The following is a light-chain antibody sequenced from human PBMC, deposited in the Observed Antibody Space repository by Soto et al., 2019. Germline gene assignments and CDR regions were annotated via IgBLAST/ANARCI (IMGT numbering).Light chain of an antibody. CDR3: SSYTSSSTLV. Sequence: QSALTQPASVSGSPGQSITISCTGTSSDVGGYNYVSWYQHHPGKAPKVMIYEVSNRPSGISNRFSGSKAGNTASLTISGLQAEDEADYYCSSYTSSSTLVFGLGTKLTVL. V-gene: IGLV2-14*01. CDR1: SSDVGGYNY. J-gene: IGLJ2*01. CDR2: EVS.